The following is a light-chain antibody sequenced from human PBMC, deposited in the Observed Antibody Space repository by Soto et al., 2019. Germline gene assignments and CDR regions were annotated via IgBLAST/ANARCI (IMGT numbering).Light chain of an antibody. J-gene: IGLJ1*01. CDR2: EGS. CDR3: CSFAGSSTYV. V-gene: IGLV2-23*01. Sequence: QSALTQPRSVSGSPGQLVTLSCTGTSSDVGGYDFVSWYQQYPGKAPKLMIYEGSKRPSGVSNRFSGSKSGNTASLTISGLQAEDEADYYCCSFAGSSTYVFGTGTKLTVL. CDR1: SSDVGGYDF.